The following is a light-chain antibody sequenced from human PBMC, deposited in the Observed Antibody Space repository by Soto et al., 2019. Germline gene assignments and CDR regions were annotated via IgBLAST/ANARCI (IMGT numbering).Light chain of an antibody. J-gene: IGLJ1*01. V-gene: IGLV2-14*01. CDR1: SSDIGGYYY. Sequence: QSVLTQPAAVSGSPGQSITISCTGTSSDIGGYYYVSWYQHHPGKAPKLIIYQVTNRPSGVSHRFSGSKSGNTASLTISGLQAEDEADYFCKSYDGSNTYVLGSGTKVTLL. CDR2: QVT. CDR3: KSYDGSNTYV.